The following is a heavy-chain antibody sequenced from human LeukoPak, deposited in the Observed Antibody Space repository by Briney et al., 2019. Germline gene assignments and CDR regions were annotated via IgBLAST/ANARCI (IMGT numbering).Heavy chain of an antibody. CDR2: ISGSGDDT. CDR1: GFTFSSYA. Sequence: GGSLRLSCAASGFTFSSYAMNWVRQAPGKGLEWVSSISGSGDDTYYADSVKGRFTISRDSSKNTLYLQMNSLRAEDTAVYYCARVYGSGSYYFDYWGQGTLVTVSS. J-gene: IGHJ4*02. D-gene: IGHD3-10*01. CDR3: ARVYGSGSYYFDY. V-gene: IGHV3-23*01.